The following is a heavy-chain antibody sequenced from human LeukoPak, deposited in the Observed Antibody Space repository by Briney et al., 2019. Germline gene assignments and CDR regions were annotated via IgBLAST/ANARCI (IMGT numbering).Heavy chain of an antibody. CDR1: GYSFTNYW. Sequence: GESLKISCKGSGYSFTNYWIGWVRQMPGKGLEWMGIIYPDDSDTKYSPSFQGQVTISADKSINTAYLQWSSLKASDTAMYYCAVDSSGYYLLDFWGQGTPVTVSS. CDR2: IYPDDSDT. V-gene: IGHV5-51*01. CDR3: AVDSSGYYLLDF. J-gene: IGHJ4*02. D-gene: IGHD3-22*01.